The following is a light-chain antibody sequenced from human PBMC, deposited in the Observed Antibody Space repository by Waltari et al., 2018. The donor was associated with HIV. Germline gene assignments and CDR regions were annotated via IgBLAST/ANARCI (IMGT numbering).Light chain of an antibody. CDR2: EVS. CDR3: CSYAGSSTPFV. Sequence: QSALTQPASVSGSPGQSITIYCTGTSRDVGSYNLVTWYQQYPGKVPKIMIYEVSKRPSGVSNRFSGSKSGNTASLTISGLQAEDEADYYCCSYAGSSTPFVFGTATKVTVL. J-gene: IGLJ1*01. V-gene: IGLV2-23*02. CDR1: SRDVGSYNL.